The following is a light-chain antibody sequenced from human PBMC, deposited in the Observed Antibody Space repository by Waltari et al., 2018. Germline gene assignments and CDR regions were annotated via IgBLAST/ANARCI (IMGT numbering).Light chain of an antibody. J-gene: IGKJ4*01. CDR1: QRVSTF. V-gene: IGKV3-11*01. Sequence: EIVLTQSPATRFLSPGERATLSCRASQRVSTFLAWYQQKPCQSPRLLIYDVSFRATGIPIRFSGSGSETDFTLTISSLEPEDFAVYYCQQRRNWPTFGGGTKVEVK. CDR2: DVS. CDR3: QQRRNWPT.